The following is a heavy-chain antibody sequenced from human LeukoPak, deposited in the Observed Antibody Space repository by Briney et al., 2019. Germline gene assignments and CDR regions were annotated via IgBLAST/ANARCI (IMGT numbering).Heavy chain of an antibody. D-gene: IGHD4-17*01. J-gene: IGHJ6*02. Sequence: PSETLSLTCTVSGGSISSGGYYWSWIRQHPGKGLEWIGYIYYRGSTYYNPSLKSRVTISVDTSKNQFSLKLSSVTAADTAVYYCARVVTTWLKYGMDVWGQGTTVTVS. V-gene: IGHV4-31*03. CDR1: GGSISSGGYY. CDR2: IYYRGST. CDR3: ARVVTTWLKYGMDV.